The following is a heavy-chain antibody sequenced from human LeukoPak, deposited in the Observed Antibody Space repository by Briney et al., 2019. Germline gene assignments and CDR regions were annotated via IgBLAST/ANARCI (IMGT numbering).Heavy chain of an antibody. J-gene: IGHJ4*02. V-gene: IGHV3-53*01. Sequence: GGSLRLSCAASGFTFSGYWMNWVRQAPGKGLEWVSVIYSGGSTYYADSVKGRFTISRDNSKNTLYLQMNSLRAEDTAVYYCASAVANYYFDYWAREPWSPSPQ. CDR1: GFTFSGYW. CDR3: ASAVANYYFDY. D-gene: IGHD6-19*01. CDR2: IYSGGST.